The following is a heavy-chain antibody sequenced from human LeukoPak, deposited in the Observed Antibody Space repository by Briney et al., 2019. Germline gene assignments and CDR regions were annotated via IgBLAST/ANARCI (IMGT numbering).Heavy chain of an antibody. CDR3: VKDRCDRTTCPEV. V-gene: IGHV3-23*01. CDR1: GFTFSTYA. CDR2: ISGSGGST. D-gene: IGHD2-2*01. Sequence: GGSLRLSCTASGFTFSTYAMSWVRQAPGEGLEWVSGISGSGGSTYYTDSVKGRFTISRDDSKNTLHLQMSSLRAEDTALYYCVKDRCDRTTCPEVWGQGTLVTVSS. J-gene: IGHJ4*02.